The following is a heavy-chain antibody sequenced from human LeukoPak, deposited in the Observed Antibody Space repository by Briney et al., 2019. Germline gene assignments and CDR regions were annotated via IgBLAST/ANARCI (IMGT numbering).Heavy chain of an antibody. V-gene: IGHV3-21*01. CDR3: ARGGRDSSGYYYTLFDY. D-gene: IGHD3-22*01. Sequence: GGSLRLSCAASGFTFSSYSMNWVRQAPGKGLEWVSSISSSSSYIYYADSVKGRFTISRDNAKNSLYLQMNSLRAEDTAVYYCARGGRDSSGYYYTLFDYWGQGTLVTVSS. CDR2: ISSSSSYI. CDR1: GFTFSSYS. J-gene: IGHJ4*02.